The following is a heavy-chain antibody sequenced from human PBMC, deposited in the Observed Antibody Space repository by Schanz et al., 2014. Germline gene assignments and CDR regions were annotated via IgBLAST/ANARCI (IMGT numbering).Heavy chain of an antibody. J-gene: IGHJ6*02. CDR3: ARVGQGAVATGSNTFYYYVMDV. Sequence: QVQLQESGPGLVKPSETLSLTCTVSGDSISGYYWNWIRQPPGKGLEWIAYIYYSGSTSYKPSLKSRVTISIDASKNQFSLKLTSVTAADTGVYYCARVGQGAVATGSNTFYYYVMDVWGQGTTVTVSS. CDR2: IYYSGST. D-gene: IGHD6-13*01. V-gene: IGHV4-59*01. CDR1: GDSISGYY.